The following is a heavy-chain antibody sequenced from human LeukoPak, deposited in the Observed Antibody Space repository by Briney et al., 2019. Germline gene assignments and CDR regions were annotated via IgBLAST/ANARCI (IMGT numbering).Heavy chain of an antibody. CDR3: AKDTSSGWQRYYFDY. D-gene: IGHD6-19*01. Sequence: GGSLRLSCAASGFTFSSYSMNWVRQAPGKGLEWVSAISGSGGSTYYADSVKGRFTISRDNSKNTLYLQMNSLRAEDTAVYYCAKDTSSGWQRYYFDYWGQGTLVTVSS. J-gene: IGHJ4*02. V-gene: IGHV3-23*01. CDR2: ISGSGGST. CDR1: GFTFSSYS.